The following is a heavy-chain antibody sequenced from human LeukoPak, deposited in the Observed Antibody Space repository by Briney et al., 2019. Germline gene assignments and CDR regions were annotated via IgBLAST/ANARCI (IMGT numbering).Heavy chain of an antibody. CDR2: FYSGGST. V-gene: IGHV3-53*01. J-gene: IGHJ5*02. Sequence: PGGSLRLSCAASGFTVSSSYMSWVRQAPGKGLEWVSVFYSGGSTYYADSVKGRFTISRDTSKNTLYLQMNSLRAEDTAVYYCARDRGGYWFDPWGQGTLVTVSS. CDR1: GFTVSSSY. CDR3: ARDRGGYWFDP.